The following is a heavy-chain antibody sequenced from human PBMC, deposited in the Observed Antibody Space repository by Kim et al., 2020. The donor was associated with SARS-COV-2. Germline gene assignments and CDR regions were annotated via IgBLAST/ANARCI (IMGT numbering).Heavy chain of an antibody. J-gene: IGHJ2*01. Sequence: SETLSLTCTVSGGSLSSSSYYWGWIRQPPGKGLEWIGTAYYIVNTYYNPSLKSRVTISVDTSKNQLSLKLGAVTAADTAGYYCARHQRHSSGWY. CDR1: GGSLSSSSYY. V-gene: IGHV4-39*01. CDR3: ARHQRHSSGWY. CDR2: AYYIVNT. D-gene: IGHD6-19*01.